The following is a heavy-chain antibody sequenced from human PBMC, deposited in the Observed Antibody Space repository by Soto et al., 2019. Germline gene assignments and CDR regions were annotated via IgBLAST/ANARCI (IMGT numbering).Heavy chain of an antibody. CDR3: ARGNYYDSSGYDPYLDY. CDR1: GGSGGNRGCH. D-gene: IGHD3-22*01. Sequence: SETLPHRSSVSGGSGGNRGCHCRWTLKTAGKGLEWIGYIYYSGSTNYNPSLKSRVTISVDTSKNQFSLKLSSVTAADTAVYYCARGNYYDSSGYDPYLDYWGQGTLVTVS. V-gene: IGHV4-61*08. CDR2: IYYSGST. J-gene: IGHJ4*02.